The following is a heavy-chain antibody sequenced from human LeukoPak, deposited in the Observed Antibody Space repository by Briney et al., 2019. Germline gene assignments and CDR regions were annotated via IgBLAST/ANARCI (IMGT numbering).Heavy chain of an antibody. CDR3: AQEIGYCSGGICYSLEYFLN. CDR2: ISGSGGST. D-gene: IGHD2-15*01. J-gene: IGHJ1*01. CDR1: GFTFSTYA. V-gene: IGHV3-23*01. Sequence: GGSLRLSCAASGFTFSTYAMTWVRQAPGKGLEWVSTISGSGGSTYFAASVKGRFTISRDSAKNTFYLEMNSLRVEDTAIYYCAQEIGYCSGGICYSLEYFLNWGQGTLVIVSS.